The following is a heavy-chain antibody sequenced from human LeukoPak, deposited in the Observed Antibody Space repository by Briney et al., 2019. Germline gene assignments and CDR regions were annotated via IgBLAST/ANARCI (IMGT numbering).Heavy chain of an antibody. V-gene: IGHV4-59*08. CDR3: ARQPANTQYYFDY. D-gene: IGHD2-2*01. CDR1: GGSISSYY. Sequence: SETLSLTCTVSGGSISSYYWSWIRQPPGKGLEWIGYIYYSGSTNYNPSLKSRVTISVDTSKNQFSLKLSSVTAADTAVYYCARQPANTQYYFDYWGQGTLVTVSS. CDR2: IYYSGST. J-gene: IGHJ4*02.